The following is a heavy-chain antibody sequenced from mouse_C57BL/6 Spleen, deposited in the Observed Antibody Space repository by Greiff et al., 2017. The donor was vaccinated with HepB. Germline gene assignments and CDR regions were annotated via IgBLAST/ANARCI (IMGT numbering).Heavy chain of an antibody. CDR1: GFTFSDYY. CDR3: ARQGVRHFDV. Sequence: EVQRVESGGGLVQPGGSLKLSCAASGFTFSDYYMYWVRQTPEKRLEWVAYISNGGGSTYYPDTVKGRLTISRDNAKNTLYLQMSRLKSEDTAMYYCARQGVRHFDVWGTGTTVTVSS. CDR2: ISNGGGST. V-gene: IGHV5-12*01. J-gene: IGHJ1*03.